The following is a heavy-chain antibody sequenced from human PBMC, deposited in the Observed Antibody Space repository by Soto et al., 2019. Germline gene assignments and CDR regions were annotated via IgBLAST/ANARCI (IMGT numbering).Heavy chain of an antibody. CDR3: AKVGPLTYYYDSSGYYIDY. CDR1: GFTFSSYG. J-gene: IGHJ4*02. V-gene: IGHV3-30*18. D-gene: IGHD3-22*01. CDR2: ISYDGSNK. Sequence: QVQLVESGGGVVQPGRSLRLSCAASGFTFSSYGMHWVRQAPGKGLEWVAVISYDGSNKYYADSVKGRFTISRDNSKNTLYLQMNSLRAEDTAVYYCAKVGPLTYYYDSSGYYIDYWGQGTLVTVSS.